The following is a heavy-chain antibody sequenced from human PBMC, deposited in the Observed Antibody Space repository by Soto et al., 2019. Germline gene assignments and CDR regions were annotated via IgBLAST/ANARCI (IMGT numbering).Heavy chain of an antibody. D-gene: IGHD1-26*01. CDR2: IYWDDDK. CDR1: GFSLSTSGVG. Sequence: QITLKESGPTLVKPTQTLTLTCTFSGFSLSTSGVGVGWIRQPPGKALEWLALIYWDDDKRYGPSLKSRLTITKDTSRNQVVLTLTNLDPVDTATYYCANMSGSYFDYWGQGTLVTVTS. CDR3: ANMSGSYFDY. V-gene: IGHV2-5*05. J-gene: IGHJ4*02.